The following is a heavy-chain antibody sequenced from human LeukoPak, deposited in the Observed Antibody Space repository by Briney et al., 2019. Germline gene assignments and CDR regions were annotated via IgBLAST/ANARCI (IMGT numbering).Heavy chain of an antibody. V-gene: IGHV3-7*03. CDR1: EFTFSGYW. J-gene: IGHJ6*02. Sequence: GGSLRLSCAASEFTFSGYWMSWVRQAPGKGLEWVANIKQDGSGKYYVDSVKGRFTISRDNSKNTLYLQMNSLRAEDTAVYYCAKTPLAAPPPRGYYYGMDVWGQGTTVTVSS. CDR2: IKQDGSGK. D-gene: IGHD3-10*01. CDR3: AKTPLAAPPPRGYYYGMDV.